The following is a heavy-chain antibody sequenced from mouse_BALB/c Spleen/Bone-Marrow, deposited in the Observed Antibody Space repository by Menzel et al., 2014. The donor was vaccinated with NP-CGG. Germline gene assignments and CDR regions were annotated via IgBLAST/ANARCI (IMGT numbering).Heavy chain of an antibody. CDR1: GYAFTSYN. CDR3: ASYDNYGWFAY. CDR2: IDPYNGGT. V-gene: IGHV1S135*01. D-gene: IGHD2-1*01. Sequence: VQLKQSGPELVKPGASVKVSCKASGYAFTSYNMYWVKQSHGKSLEWIGYIDPYNGGTNYYQKFKGKATLTVDKSSSTAYMHLNSLTSEDSAVYYCASYDNYGWFAYWGQGTLVTVSA. J-gene: IGHJ3*01.